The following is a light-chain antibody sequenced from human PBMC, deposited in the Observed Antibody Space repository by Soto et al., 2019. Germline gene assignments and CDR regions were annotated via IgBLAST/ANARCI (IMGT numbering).Light chain of an antibody. CDR3: QQYRSWPPIT. CDR2: GAS. V-gene: IGKV3-20*01. Sequence: EIVLTQSPGTLSLSPGERATLSCRASQSVSSSYLAWYQQKPGQAPRLLIYGASSRATGIPARFSGSGSGTEFTLTISSLQSEDFGVYYCQQYRSWPPITFGQGTRLEI. J-gene: IGKJ5*01. CDR1: QSVSSSY.